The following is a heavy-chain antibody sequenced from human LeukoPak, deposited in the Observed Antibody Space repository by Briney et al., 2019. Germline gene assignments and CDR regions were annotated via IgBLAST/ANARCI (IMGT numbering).Heavy chain of an antibody. CDR1: GFTFSSYW. V-gene: IGHV3-7*01. CDR2: IKQDGSEK. CDR3: ARDRYSGYVDHY. Sequence: GGSLRPSCAASGFTFSSYWMSWVRQAPGKGLEWVANIKQDGSEKYYVDSVKGRFTIYRDNAKNSLYLQMNSLRAEDTAVYYCARDRYSGYVDHYWGQGTLVTVSS. J-gene: IGHJ4*02. D-gene: IGHD5-12*01.